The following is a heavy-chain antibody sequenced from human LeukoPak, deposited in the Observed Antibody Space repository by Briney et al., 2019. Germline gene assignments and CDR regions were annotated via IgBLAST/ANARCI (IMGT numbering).Heavy chain of an antibody. J-gene: IGHJ6*02. V-gene: IGHV4-34*01. CDR3: ARGERKRYGITIVGVVPPYGMDV. Sequence: SETLSLTCAVYGGSFSGYYWSWIRQPPGKGREWIGEINHSGSNNYNPSLKSRVTISVDTPKNQFSLKLSSVTAADTAVYYCARGERKRYGITIVGVVPPYGMDVWGQGTTVTVSS. D-gene: IGHD3-3*01. CDR1: GGSFSGYY. CDR2: INHSGSN.